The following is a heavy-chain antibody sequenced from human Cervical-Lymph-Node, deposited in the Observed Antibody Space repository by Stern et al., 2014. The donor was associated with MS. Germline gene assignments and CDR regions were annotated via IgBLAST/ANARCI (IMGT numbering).Heavy chain of an antibody. CDR3: ARDNEDLVATIRWFDP. CDR2: IYYSGNT. Sequence: QVQLQESGPGLVKPSETLSLTCSVSGGSVSSGSYYWSWIRQPPGKGLEXIGFIYYSGNTKTNPSLKRRVTMSVDTSKNQFSLKLSSVTAADTAVYYCARDNEDLVATIRWFDPWGQGTLVTVSS. V-gene: IGHV4-61*01. CDR1: GGSVSSGSYY. D-gene: IGHD5-12*01. J-gene: IGHJ5*02.